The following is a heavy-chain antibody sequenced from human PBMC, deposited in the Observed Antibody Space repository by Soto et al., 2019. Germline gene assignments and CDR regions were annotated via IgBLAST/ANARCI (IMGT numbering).Heavy chain of an antibody. Sequence: QVQLVQSGAEVKKPGSSVKVSCETSGGIFRRHPIDWVRLAPGKGPEWIGGIAPISGTVIEAQKFQDRVTITADETTNTSYTEVRGLRLQDTAVCYCAGPKTNDCDSDYYCGHQFDYWGQGTPVTVSS. J-gene: IGHJ4*02. D-gene: IGHD3-3*01. CDR1: GGIFRRHP. CDR3: AGPKTNDCDSDYYCGHQFDY. CDR2: IAPISGTV. V-gene: IGHV1-69*01.